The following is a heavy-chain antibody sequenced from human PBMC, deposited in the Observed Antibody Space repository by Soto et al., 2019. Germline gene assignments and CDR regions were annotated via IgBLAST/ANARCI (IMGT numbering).Heavy chain of an antibody. Sequence: QVQLQESGPGLVKPSGTLSLTCAVSGGSISSSNWWSWVRQPPGKGLEWIGEIYHSGSTNYNPSLKSRVTRAVDKSTDHFSRQLSSVAAADTAVYYCGGLRTGLAEAGTIDYWGQGTLVTVSS. D-gene: IGHD6-19*01. J-gene: IGHJ4*02. CDR1: GGSISSSNW. V-gene: IGHV4-4*02. CDR2: IYHSGST. CDR3: GGLRTGLAEAGTIDY.